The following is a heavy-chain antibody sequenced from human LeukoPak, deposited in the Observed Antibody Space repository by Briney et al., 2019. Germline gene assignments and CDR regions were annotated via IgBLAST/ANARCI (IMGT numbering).Heavy chain of an antibody. V-gene: IGHV1-24*01. Sequence: ASVKVSCKVSGYTLTELSMHWVRQAPGKGLEWMGGFDPEDGETIYAQKFQGRVTMTEDTSTDTAYMELSSLRSEDTAVYYCATALYYDFWSGYLSYFDYWGQGTLVTASS. CDR2: FDPEDGET. CDR1: GYTLTELS. CDR3: ATALYYDFWSGYLSYFDY. J-gene: IGHJ4*02. D-gene: IGHD3-3*01.